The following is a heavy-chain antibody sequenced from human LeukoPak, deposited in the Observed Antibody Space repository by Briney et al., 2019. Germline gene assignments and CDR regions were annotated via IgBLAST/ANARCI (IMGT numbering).Heavy chain of an antibody. V-gene: IGHV1-69*05. CDR2: IIPIFGTA. CDR1: GGTFSSYA. Sequence: ASVKVSCKASGGTFSSYAISWVRQAPGQGLEWMGRIIPIFGTANYAQKSQGRVTITTDESTSTAYMELSSLRSEDTAVYYCARPHYYDSSGYFDWGQGTLVTVSS. CDR3: ARPHYYDSSGYFD. D-gene: IGHD3-22*01. J-gene: IGHJ4*02.